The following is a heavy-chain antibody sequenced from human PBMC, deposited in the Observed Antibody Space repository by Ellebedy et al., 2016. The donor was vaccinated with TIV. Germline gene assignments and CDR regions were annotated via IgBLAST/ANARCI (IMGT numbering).Heavy chain of an antibody. CDR3: ARNGRLRGYYYGMDV. V-gene: IGHV4-31*03. CDR2: IYYSGST. CDR1: GGSISSGGYY. D-gene: IGHD4-17*01. Sequence: MPSETLSLTCTVSGGSISSGGYYWSWISQHPGKDLEWIGSIYYSGSTYYNPSLKSRVTISVDTSKIQFSLKLSSVTAADTAVYYCARNGRLRGYYYGMDVWGQGTTVTVSS. J-gene: IGHJ6*02.